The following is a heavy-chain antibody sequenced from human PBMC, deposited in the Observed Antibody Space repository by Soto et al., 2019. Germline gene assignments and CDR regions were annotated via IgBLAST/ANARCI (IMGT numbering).Heavy chain of an antibody. J-gene: IGHJ4*02. Sequence: GGSLRLSCVVFGFNFRGNWMSWVRQAPGKGLEWVDTMKEDGSEIYYVGTVKGRFAISRDNDENSLHLQMNYVSAEDTGVYFCVRDVGFDYANWGQGTLVTVPQ. CDR2: MKEDGSEI. D-gene: IGHD2-2*01. CDR3: VRDVGFDYAN. CDR1: GFNFRGNW. V-gene: IGHV3-7*01.